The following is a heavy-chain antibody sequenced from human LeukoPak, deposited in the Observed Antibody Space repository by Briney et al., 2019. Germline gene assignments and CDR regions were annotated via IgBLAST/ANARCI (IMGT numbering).Heavy chain of an antibody. V-gene: IGHV1-2*02. J-gene: IGHJ5*02. CDR2: IIPNSGGT. CDR1: GGTFSSYA. Sequence: GASVKVSCKASGGTFSSYAISWVRQAPGQGLEWMGGIIPNSGGTNYAQKFQGRVTMTRDTSISTDYMELSRLRSDDTAVYYCAREAYSGSYYRWFDPWGQGTLVTVSS. CDR3: AREAYSGSYYRWFDP. D-gene: IGHD1-26*01.